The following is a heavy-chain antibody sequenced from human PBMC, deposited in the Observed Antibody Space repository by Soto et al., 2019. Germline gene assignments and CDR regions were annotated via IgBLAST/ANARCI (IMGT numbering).Heavy chain of an antibody. CDR2: ITHRGSS. Sequence: PSETLSLTCAVNGGSLSGYYWSGIRQSPGKGLEWIGEITHRGSSDYNPSLKSRVTISIDASKNHVTLELTSVTAADTAVYYCARSDNRNSLYGVDVWGQGTAVTVSS. D-gene: IGHD1-7*01. V-gene: IGHV4-34*01. CDR3: ARSDNRNSLYGVDV. J-gene: IGHJ6*02. CDR1: GGSLSGYY.